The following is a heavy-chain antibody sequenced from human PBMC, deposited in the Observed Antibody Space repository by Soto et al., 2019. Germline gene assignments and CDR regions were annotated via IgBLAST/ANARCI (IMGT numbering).Heavy chain of an antibody. Sequence: QVQLQESGPGLVKPSQTLSLTCTVSGGSISSGDYYWSWLRQPPGKGLEWIGYIYYSGSSYYNPSLRSRGTISVDTSKNQFSLKLSSVTAADTAVYYCAREQGWLLDYWGQGSLVTVSS. CDR1: GGSISSGDYY. J-gene: IGHJ4*02. D-gene: IGHD5-12*01. CDR3: AREQGWLLDY. CDR2: IYYSGSS. V-gene: IGHV4-30-4*01.